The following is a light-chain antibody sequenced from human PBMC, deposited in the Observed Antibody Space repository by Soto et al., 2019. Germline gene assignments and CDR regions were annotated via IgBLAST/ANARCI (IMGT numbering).Light chain of an antibody. CDR2: GAS. V-gene: IGKV3D-15*01. Sequence: EIVMTQSPVTLSASPGERVTLSCRASQSVNINLAWYQQRHGQAPRVLIYGASNRASGIPDKFSGSGSGTDFTLTISSLERDDFALYFCQQYKDWPPLTVGGGTRVEIK. J-gene: IGKJ4*01. CDR1: QSVNIN. CDR3: QQYKDWPPLT.